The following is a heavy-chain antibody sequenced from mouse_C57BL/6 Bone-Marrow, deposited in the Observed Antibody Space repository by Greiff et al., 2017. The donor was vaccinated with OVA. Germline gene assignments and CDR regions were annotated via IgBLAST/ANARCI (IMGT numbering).Heavy chain of an antibody. V-gene: IGHV14-1*01. CDR1: GFNIKDYY. J-gene: IGHJ1*03. D-gene: IGHD2-13*01. CDR3: TTSDGDHYWYFDV. CDR2: IDPEDGDT. Sequence: EVQLQQSGAELVRPGASVKLSCTASGFNIKDYYMHWVKQRPEQGLEWIGMIDPEDGDTEYAPKFQGKATMTADTSSNAAYLQLSSLTSEDTAVDYCTTSDGDHYWYFDVWGTGTTVTVSS.